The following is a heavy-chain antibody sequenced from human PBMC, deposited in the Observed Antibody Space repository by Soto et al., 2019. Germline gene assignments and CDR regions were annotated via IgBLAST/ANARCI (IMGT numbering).Heavy chain of an antibody. D-gene: IGHD3-10*01. J-gene: IGHJ4*02. CDR3: ARPGGGGSGSYYKHRYYFDY. V-gene: IGHV3-33*01. CDR2: IWYDGSNK. CDR1: GFTFSSYG. Sequence: QVQLVESGGGVVQPGRSLRLSCAASGFTFSSYGMHWVRQAPGKGLEWVAVIWYDGSNKYYADSVKGRFTISRDNSKKTLYLQMNSLRAEDTAVYYCARPGGGGSGSYYKHRYYFDYWGQGTLVTVSS.